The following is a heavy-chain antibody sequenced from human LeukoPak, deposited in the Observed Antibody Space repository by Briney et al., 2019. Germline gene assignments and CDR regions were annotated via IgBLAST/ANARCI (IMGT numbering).Heavy chain of an antibody. Sequence: GGSLRLSCAASGFTFSSYAMSWVRQAPGKGLEWVSAISGSGGSTYYADSVKGRFTISRDNSKNTLYLQMNSLRAEDTAVYYCARVETYYDFWSGPDYYYYGMDVWGQGTTVTVSS. D-gene: IGHD3-3*01. CDR3: ARVETYYDFWSGPDYYYYGMDV. CDR2: ISGSGGST. CDR1: GFTFSSYA. J-gene: IGHJ6*02. V-gene: IGHV3-23*01.